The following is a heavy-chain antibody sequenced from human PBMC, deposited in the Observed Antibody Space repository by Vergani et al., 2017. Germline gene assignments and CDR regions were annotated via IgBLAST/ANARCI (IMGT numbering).Heavy chain of an antibody. Sequence: QVQLVESGGGVVQPGRSLRLSCAASGFTFSSYAMHWVRQAPGKGLEWVAVISYDGSNKYYADSVKGRFTISRDNSKNTLYLQMNSLRAEDTAVYYCARVEYYYDSYFDYGGQGTLVTVSS. V-gene: IGHV3-30-3*01. CDR1: GFTFSSYA. D-gene: IGHD3-22*01. J-gene: IGHJ4*02. CDR3: ARVEYYYDSYFDY. CDR2: ISYDGSNK.